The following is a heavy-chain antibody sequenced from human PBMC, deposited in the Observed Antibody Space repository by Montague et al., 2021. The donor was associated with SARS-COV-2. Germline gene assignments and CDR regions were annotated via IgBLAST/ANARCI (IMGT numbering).Heavy chain of an antibody. CDR2: IYYSGGL. Sequence: SETLSLTCTVSGGSMSDQYWAWIRQPPGKGLEWLVYIYYSGGLNSNASXXGGVTMSVDTSKNQFSLKLTSVTAADTAVYYCARAVSVRRAVNWFDPWGQGTLVTVSS. D-gene: IGHD3-10*01. J-gene: IGHJ5*02. CDR1: GGSMSDQY. CDR3: ARAVSVRRAVNWFDP. V-gene: IGHV4-59*11.